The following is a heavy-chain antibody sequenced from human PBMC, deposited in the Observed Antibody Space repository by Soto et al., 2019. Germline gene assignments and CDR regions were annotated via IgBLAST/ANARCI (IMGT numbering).Heavy chain of an antibody. V-gene: IGHV5-10-1*01. D-gene: IGHD3-22*01. J-gene: IGHJ6*02. CDR2: IDPSDSYT. Sequence: GESLKISCKGSGYSFTSYWISWVRQMPGKGLEWMGRIDPSDSYTNYSPSFQGHVTISADKSISTAYLQWSSLKASDTAMYYCPRQDYYDSRGYYYTRYYCYDMDIRDRETTVTISS. CDR3: PRQDYYDSRGYYYTRYYCYDMDI. CDR1: GYSFTSYW.